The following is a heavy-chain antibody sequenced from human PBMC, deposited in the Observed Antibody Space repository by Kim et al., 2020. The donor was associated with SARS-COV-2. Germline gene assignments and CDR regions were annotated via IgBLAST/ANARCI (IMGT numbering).Heavy chain of an antibody. CDR2: ISGSGDNT. CDR1: GFAFSSYA. J-gene: IGHJ4*02. CDR3: EKENRPLGAAFDY. V-gene: IGHV3-23*01. D-gene: IGHD1-26*01. Sequence: GGSLRLSCAASGFAFSSYAMSWVRQAPGKGLEWVSAISGSGDNTYYADSVKGRFTISRDNSKNTLYLQMNSLRAGDTAVSYCEKENRPLGAAFDYWGQGTRVTVSS.